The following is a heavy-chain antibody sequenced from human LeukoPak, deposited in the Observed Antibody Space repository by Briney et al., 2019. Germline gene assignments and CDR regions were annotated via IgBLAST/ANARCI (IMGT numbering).Heavy chain of an antibody. CDR3: ARERYDILTGYLPAPDWFDP. J-gene: IGHJ5*02. CDR1: GGSISSYY. D-gene: IGHD3-9*01. V-gene: IGHV4-59*01. Sequence: SETLSLTCTVSGGSISSYYWSWIRQPPGKGLEWIGYIYYSGSTNYNPSLKSRVTISVDTSKNQFSLKLSSVTAADTAVYYCARERYDILTGYLPAPDWFDPWGQGTLVTVSS. CDR2: IYYSGST.